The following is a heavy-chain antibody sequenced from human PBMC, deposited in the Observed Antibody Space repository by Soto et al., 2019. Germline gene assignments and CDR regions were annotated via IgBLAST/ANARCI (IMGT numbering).Heavy chain of an antibody. Sequence: QITLKESGPTLVKPTQTLTLTCTFSGFSLTTDRVGVGWIRQPPGEALEWLAVIYGHDSKTYRPSLESRLTNTKDTSKTQVAPTMTNMESLDTATYYCAHAYGGRSLYWGQGTLVTVSS. CDR3: AHAYGGRSLY. V-gene: IGHV2-5*01. CDR1: GFSLTTDRVG. J-gene: IGHJ4*02. CDR2: IYGHDSK. D-gene: IGHD1-26*01.